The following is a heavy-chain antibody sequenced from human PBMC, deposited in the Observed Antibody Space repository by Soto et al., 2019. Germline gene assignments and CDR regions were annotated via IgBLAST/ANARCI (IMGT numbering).Heavy chain of an antibody. CDR1: GLTFSSYA. CDR3: AKSPSVVSVPSTLGGNNWFVP. J-gene: IGHJ5*02. D-gene: IGHD2-15*01. V-gene: IGHV3-23*01. CDR2: ISGSGGST. Sequence: PGGSLRLSCAASGLTFSSYAMNWVRQAPGKGLEWVSAISGSGGSTYYADSVKGRFTISRDNSKNTLYLQMNSLRAEDTAVYFCAKSPSVVSVPSTLGGNNWFVPWGQGTLVTVSS.